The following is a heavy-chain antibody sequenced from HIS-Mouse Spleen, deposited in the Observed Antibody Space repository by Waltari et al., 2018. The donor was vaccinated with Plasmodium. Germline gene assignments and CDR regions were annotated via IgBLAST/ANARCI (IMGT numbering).Heavy chain of an antibody. CDR3: ASSWYWYFDL. J-gene: IGHJ2*01. Sequence: EVQLVESGGGLVQPGGSLRLSCAASGLTLSSYWMSWVRKAPGKGLEWVANIKQDGSEKYYVDAVKGRFTISGDNAKNSLYLQMNSLRAEDTAVYYCASSWYWYFDLWGRGTLVTVSS. V-gene: IGHV3-7*01. D-gene: IGHD6-13*01. CDR1: GLTLSSYW. CDR2: IKQDGSEK.